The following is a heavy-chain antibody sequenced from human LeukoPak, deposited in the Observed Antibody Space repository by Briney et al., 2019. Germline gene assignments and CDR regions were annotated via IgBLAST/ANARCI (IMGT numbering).Heavy chain of an antibody. Sequence: GGSLRLSCAASGFTFSSYSMNWVRQAPGKGLEWVSSISSSSSSYIYYADSVKGRFTISRDNAKNSLYLQMNSLRAEDTAAYYCARDKSSLLWFGELSGPLDVWGKGTTVTVSS. V-gene: IGHV3-21*01. J-gene: IGHJ6*04. D-gene: IGHD3-10*01. CDR3: ARDKSSLLWFGELSGPLDV. CDR1: GFTFSSYS. CDR2: ISSSSSSYI.